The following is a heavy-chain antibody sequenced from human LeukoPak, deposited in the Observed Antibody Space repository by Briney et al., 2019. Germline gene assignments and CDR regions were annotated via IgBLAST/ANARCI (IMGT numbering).Heavy chain of an antibody. D-gene: IGHD3-10*01. CDR3: ARGLMVRGVIGYDYYMDV. CDR1: VGSLSSYY. V-gene: IGHV4-59*01. CDR2: IYNSGST. Sequence: SGTLSLTCTVSVGSLSSYYWSCIPQPPGQGLEWFGYIYNSGSTNYNPSLKSRVTISVATSKNQFSLKLSSVTAADTAVYYCARGLMVRGVIGYDYYMDVWGKGTTVTVSS. J-gene: IGHJ6*03.